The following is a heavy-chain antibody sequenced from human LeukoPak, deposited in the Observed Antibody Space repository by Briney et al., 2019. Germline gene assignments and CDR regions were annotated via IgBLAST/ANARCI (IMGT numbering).Heavy chain of an antibody. Sequence: GGSLRLSCTASGFIFSSYAMNWVRQAPGKGLEWVSGIGAGGTFTYYADSVKGRFTISRDNSRNTLYLQMNSLRADDTAVYYCARVGYYDSSGQYYFDYWGQGTLVTVSS. D-gene: IGHD3-22*01. V-gene: IGHV3-23*01. CDR2: IGAGGTFT. CDR3: ARVGYYDSSGQYYFDY. CDR1: GFIFSSYA. J-gene: IGHJ4*02.